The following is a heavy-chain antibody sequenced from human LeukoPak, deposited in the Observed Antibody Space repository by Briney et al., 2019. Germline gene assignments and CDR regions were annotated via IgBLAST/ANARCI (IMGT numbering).Heavy chain of an antibody. D-gene: IGHD3-22*01. CDR3: ARRWGYYDSSGYHFDY. Sequence: GGSLRLSCAASGFSLKTFWIHWIRQAPGGRLVWVSRISPDGSITTYADSVKGRFAISRDNAKNTLYLQMNRLRAEDTAVYYCARRWGYYDSSGYHFDYWGQGTLVTVSS. V-gene: IGHV3-74*01. J-gene: IGHJ4*02. CDR1: GFSLKTFW. CDR2: ISPDGSIT.